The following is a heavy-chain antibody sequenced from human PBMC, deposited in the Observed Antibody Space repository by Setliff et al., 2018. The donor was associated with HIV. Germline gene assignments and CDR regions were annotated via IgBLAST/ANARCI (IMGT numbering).Heavy chain of an antibody. D-gene: IGHD1-1*01. J-gene: IGHJ4*02. CDR1: GFTFRDFA. Sequence: PGGSLRLSCVASGFTFRDFAMYWVRQAPAKGLEWVSAISYDGSRIHYADSVKGRFNISRDNSKNTRYLQVSSLRPEDTALYYCASARIPTGGTSTSLDFWGQGALVTVSS. V-gene: IGHV3-30*07. CDR2: ISYDGSRI. CDR3: ASARIPTGGTSTSLDF.